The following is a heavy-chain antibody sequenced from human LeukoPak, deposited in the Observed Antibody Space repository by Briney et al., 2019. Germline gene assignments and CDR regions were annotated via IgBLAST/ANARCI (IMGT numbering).Heavy chain of an antibody. CDR3: GRDPNGNYVGAFEF. D-gene: IGHD3-3*01. CDR1: GFTFSSYA. Sequence: GGSLTLSCTASGFTFSSYAMTWVRQAPGKWLDWVSSITSESTTTYCDSVKARFTISRDNSKNTVYLQMDSLRAEDTAIFYCGRDPNGNYVGAFEFWSRGTMVTVSS. CDR2: ITSESTT. J-gene: IGHJ3*01. V-gene: IGHV3-23*05.